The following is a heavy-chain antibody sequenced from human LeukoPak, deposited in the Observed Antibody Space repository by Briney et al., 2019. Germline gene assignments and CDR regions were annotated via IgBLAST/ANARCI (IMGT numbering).Heavy chain of an antibody. Sequence: GESLKISCKGSGYSFTSNWIAWVRQMPGKGLEWMGIIYPGDSDTRYSPSFQGQVTISADKSISTAYLQWSSLKATDTAMYYCARHPPCSSGWRWFDPWGQGTLVIVSS. CDR1: GYSFTSNW. J-gene: IGHJ5*02. V-gene: IGHV5-51*01. CDR2: IYPGDSDT. CDR3: ARHPPCSSGWRWFDP. D-gene: IGHD6-19*01.